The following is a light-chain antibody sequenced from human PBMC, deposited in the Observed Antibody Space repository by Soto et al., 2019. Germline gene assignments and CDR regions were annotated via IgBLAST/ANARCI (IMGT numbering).Light chain of an antibody. CDR1: SSDVGGYNY. CDR3: SSFTSSTTRV. CDR2: DVS. J-gene: IGLJ1*01. V-gene: IGLV2-14*01. Sequence: QSALTQPRSVSGSPGQSVTISCTGTSSDVGGYNYVSWYQQHPGKAPKLMIYDVSNRPSGVSNRFSGSKSGNTASLTISGLQADDEADYYCSSFTSSTTRVFGTGTKLTVL.